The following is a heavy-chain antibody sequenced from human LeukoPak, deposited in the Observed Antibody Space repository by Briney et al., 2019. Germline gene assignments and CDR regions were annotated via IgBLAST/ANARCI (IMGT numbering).Heavy chain of an antibody. Sequence: ASVKVSSKASGYNFINYAISWVRQAPGQGLEWMGWISGKTGNINYAQKFQARATMTRDTSTSTAYMELRSLRSDDTAVYFCARRFLNNHPIYYSMDVWAKGTTVIVSS. D-gene: IGHD1-14*01. CDR1: GYNFINYA. J-gene: IGHJ6*03. CDR2: ISGKTGNI. CDR3: ARRFLNNHPIYYSMDV. V-gene: IGHV1-18*01.